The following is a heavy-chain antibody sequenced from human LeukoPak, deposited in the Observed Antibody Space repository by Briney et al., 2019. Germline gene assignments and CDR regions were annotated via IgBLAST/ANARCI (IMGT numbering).Heavy chain of an antibody. Sequence: GGSLRLSCAVSGFTFGDHYMTWIRQAPGKGLEYISYLSNRGSDIFYADSVKGRFSISGDNAKNSLYLQMNSLRVEDTAMYYCARGHWGLDYWGQGTLVTVSS. J-gene: IGHJ4*02. CDR2: LSNRGSDI. CDR3: ARGHWGLDY. V-gene: IGHV3-11*01. D-gene: IGHD7-27*01. CDR1: GFTFGDHY.